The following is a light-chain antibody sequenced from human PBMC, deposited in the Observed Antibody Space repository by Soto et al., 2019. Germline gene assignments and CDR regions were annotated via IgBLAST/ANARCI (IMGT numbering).Light chain of an antibody. CDR3: QQDGSSPIT. V-gene: IGKV3-20*01. CDR2: GAS. J-gene: IGKJ5*01. Sequence: EIVLTQSPGTLSLSPGARATLPCRVSQSVGNSYLAWYQQKPGQSPRLLIYGASTRAAGIPDRFSGSGSGTDFTLTISRLEPEDVAVYYCQQDGSSPITFGQGTRLE. CDR1: QSVGNSY.